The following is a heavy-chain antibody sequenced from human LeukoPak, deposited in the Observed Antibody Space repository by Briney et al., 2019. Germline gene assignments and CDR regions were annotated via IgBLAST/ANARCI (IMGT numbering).Heavy chain of an antibody. J-gene: IGHJ4*02. D-gene: IGHD6-13*01. CDR3: ARHWFSESSSSCYV. CDR1: GYSFTSYW. CDR2: IDPSDSYT. V-gene: IGHV5-10-1*01. Sequence: GESLEISFKGSGYSFTSYWISWVRQMPGKGLEWMGRIDPSDSYTNYSPSFQGHVTISADKSISTAYLQWSSLKASDTAMYYCARHWFSESSSSCYVWGQGSLVTVSS.